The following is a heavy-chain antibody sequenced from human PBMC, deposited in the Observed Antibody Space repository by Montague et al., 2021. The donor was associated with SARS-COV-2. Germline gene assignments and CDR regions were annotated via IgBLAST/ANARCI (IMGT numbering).Heavy chain of an antibody. CDR3: ARETTVQYYYAMDV. D-gene: IGHD3-16*01. CDR2: IDTAGHT. CDR1: RFSFSNYD. Sequence: SLRLSCAASRFSFSNYDMYWVRQATGKGLEWVSGIDTAGHTYYPGSVKGRFTISRENANNSLYLQMNSLRYEDTAVYYCARETTVQYYYAMDVWGQGTTVTVSS. J-gene: IGHJ6*02. V-gene: IGHV3-13*04.